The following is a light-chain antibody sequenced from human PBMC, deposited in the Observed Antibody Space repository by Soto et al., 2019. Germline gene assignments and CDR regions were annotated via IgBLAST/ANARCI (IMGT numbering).Light chain of an antibody. CDR1: SSNLGAHYD. Sequence: QSVLTQPPSASGTPGQRVFISCTGSSSNLGAHYDVHWYQQLPGAAPKLLIYGNNNRPSGVPDRFSGSKSGTSASLAITGLQAEDEADYYCQSYDNSLTGHYVFGTGTKVTVL. CDR3: QSYDNSLTGHYV. CDR2: GNN. J-gene: IGLJ1*01. V-gene: IGLV1-40*01.